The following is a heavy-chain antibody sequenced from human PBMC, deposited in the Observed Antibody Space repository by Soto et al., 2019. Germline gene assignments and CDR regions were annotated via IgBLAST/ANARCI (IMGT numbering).Heavy chain of an antibody. D-gene: IGHD3-3*01. CDR1: GFTFSSDA. Sequence: GGSLSLSCAASGFTFSSDAMSWFRQARWKGLEWVSATSGSGGSTYYADSVKGRFTISRDNSKNTLYLQMNSLRAEDTAVYYCAKGPITIFGVVIIGAFDIWGQGTMVTVSS. J-gene: IGHJ3*02. CDR2: TSGSGGST. V-gene: IGHV3-23*01. CDR3: AKGPITIFGVVIIGAFDI.